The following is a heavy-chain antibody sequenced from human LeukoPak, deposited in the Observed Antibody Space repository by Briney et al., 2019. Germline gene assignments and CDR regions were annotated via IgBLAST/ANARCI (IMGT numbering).Heavy chain of an antibody. J-gene: IGHJ6*02. V-gene: IGHV3-9*01. CDR2: ISWNSGGI. Sequence: GRSLRLSCAASGFTFDDYAMHWVRQAPGKGLEWVSGISWNSGGIGYADSVKGRFTISRDNAKNSLYLQMNSLRAEDTALYYCAKDRRTYYYYGMDVWGQGTTVTVSS. CDR3: AKDRRTYYYYGMDV. CDR1: GFTFDDYA.